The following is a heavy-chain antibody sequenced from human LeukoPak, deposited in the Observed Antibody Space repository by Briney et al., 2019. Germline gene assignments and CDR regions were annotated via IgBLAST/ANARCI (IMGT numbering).Heavy chain of an antibody. CDR1: GGSISSYY. J-gene: IGHJ4*02. CDR2: IYYSGST. V-gene: IGHV4-59*01. Sequence: SETLSLTCTVSGGSISSYYWSWIRQPPGKDLGWIGYIYYSGSTNYNPSLKSRVTISVDTSKNQFSLKLRSVTAADTAVYYCARVGSFVGQPNVWGQGTLVTVSS. CDR3: ARVGSFVGQPNV. D-gene: IGHD3-10*01.